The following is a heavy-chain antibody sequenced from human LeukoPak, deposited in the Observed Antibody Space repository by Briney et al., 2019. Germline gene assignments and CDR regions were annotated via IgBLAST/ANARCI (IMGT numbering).Heavy chain of an antibody. CDR3: ARARLYGDYVAYFDY. J-gene: IGHJ4*02. CDR2: INPNSGGT. CDR1: GYTFTGYY. V-gene: IGHV1-2*02. D-gene: IGHD4-17*01. Sequence: ASVKVSCKASGYTFTGYYMHWVRQAPGQGLEWMGWINPNSGGTNYAQKFQGRVTMTRDTSISTAYMELSRLRSDDTAVYYCARARLYGDYVAYFDYWGQGTLVTVSS.